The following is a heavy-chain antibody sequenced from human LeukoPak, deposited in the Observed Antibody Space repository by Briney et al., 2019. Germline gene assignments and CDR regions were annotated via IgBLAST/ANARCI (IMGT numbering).Heavy chain of an antibody. J-gene: IGHJ6*02. CDR1: GGSFSGYY. V-gene: IGHV4-34*01. CDR3: AREDCGSTSCYLYSYYYGMDV. Sequence: SETLSLTCAVYGGSFSGYYWSWIRQPPGKGLEWIGEINHSGSTNYNPSLKSRVTISVDTSKNQFSLKLSSVTAADTAVYYCAREDCGSTSCYLYSYYYGMDVWGQGTTVTVSS. CDR2: INHSGST. D-gene: IGHD2-2*01.